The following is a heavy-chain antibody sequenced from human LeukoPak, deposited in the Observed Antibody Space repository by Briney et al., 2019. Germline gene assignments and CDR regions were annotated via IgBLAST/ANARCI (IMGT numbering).Heavy chain of an antibody. CDR3: ARARRASSGPYYFDY. V-gene: IGHV4-34*01. D-gene: IGHD6-19*01. Sequence: PSETLSLTCAVYGGSFSGYYWSWIRQPPGKGLEWIGEINHSGSTNYNPSLKSRVTISVDTSKNQFSLKLSSVTAADTAVYYCARARRASSGPYYFDYWGQGTLVTVSS. J-gene: IGHJ4*02. CDR2: INHSGST. CDR1: GGSFSGYY.